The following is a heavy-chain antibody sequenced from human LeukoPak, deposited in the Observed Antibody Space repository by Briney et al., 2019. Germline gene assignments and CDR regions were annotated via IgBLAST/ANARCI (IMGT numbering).Heavy chain of an antibody. CDR1: GGSISSSSYY. V-gene: IGHV4-39*07. CDR2: IYYSGST. D-gene: IGHD1-20*01. J-gene: IGHJ4*02. CDR3: ARDFHGYNWNPFFNY. Sequence: SEALSLACTVSGGSISSSSYYWGWIRQPPGKGLEWIGSIYYSGSTYYNPSLKSRVTISVDTSKNQFSLKLSSVTAADTAVYYWARDFHGYNWNPFFNYWGQGTLVTVSS.